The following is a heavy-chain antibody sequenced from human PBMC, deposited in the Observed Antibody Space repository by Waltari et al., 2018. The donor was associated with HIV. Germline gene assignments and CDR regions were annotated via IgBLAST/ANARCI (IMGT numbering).Heavy chain of an antibody. CDR2: INSTGAT. CDR3: ARELRWAWSGDLRDYTGLDV. J-gene: IGHJ6*02. Sequence: PGGFLRVTSWASVFQVRTRFMSWRRQCPGNGLQWVSFINSTGATCYTNSVKGRFSGPRDDPQNAIVLEMNDLKVDDTAIYYCARELRWAWSGDLRDYTGLDVWGRGTTVT. D-gene: IGHD2-21*01. CDR1: VFQVRTRF. V-gene: IGHV3-53*01.